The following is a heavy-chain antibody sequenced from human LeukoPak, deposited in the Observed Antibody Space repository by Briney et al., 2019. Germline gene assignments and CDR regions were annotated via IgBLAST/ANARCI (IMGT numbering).Heavy chain of an antibody. D-gene: IGHD6-13*01. CDR3: ARDRGGYSSTWTTGVFDY. J-gene: IGHJ4*02. CDR1: GFTFSSYS. CDR2: IKQDGSEK. V-gene: IGHV3-7*01. Sequence: GGSLRLSCAASGFTFSSYSMNWVRQAPGKGLEWVANIKQDGSEKDYVDSVKGRFTISRDNAKNSLYLYMNSLRAEDTAVYYCARDRGGYSSTWTTGVFDYWGQGTLVTVST.